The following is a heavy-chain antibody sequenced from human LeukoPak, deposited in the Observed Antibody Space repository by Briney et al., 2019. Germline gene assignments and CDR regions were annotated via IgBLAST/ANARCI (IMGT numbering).Heavy chain of an antibody. D-gene: IGHD3-3*01. CDR1: GGSFSGYY. V-gene: IGHV4-34*01. J-gene: IGHJ4*02. Sequence: PSETLSLTCAVYGGSFSGYYWSWIRQPPGKGLEWIGEINHSGSTHSNPSLKSRVTISVDASKNQFSLKLSSVTAADTAVYYCARVPRLRFLEWLLRGYYFDYWGQGTLVTVSS. CDR2: INHSGST. CDR3: ARVPRLRFLEWLLRGYYFDY.